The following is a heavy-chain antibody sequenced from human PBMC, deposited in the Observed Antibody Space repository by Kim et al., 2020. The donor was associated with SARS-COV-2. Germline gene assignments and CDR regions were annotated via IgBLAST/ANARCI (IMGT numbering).Heavy chain of an antibody. CDR2: IIPIFGTA. Sequence: SVKVSCKASGGTFSSYAISWVRQAPGQGLEWMGGIIPIFGTANYAQKFQGRVTMTAYESTSTAYMELSSLRSEDTAVYYCASFQGDFSGYDPWGQGTLVTVSS. V-gene: IGHV1-69*13. D-gene: IGHD2-15*01. J-gene: IGHJ5*02. CDR1: GGTFSSYA. CDR3: ASFQGDFSGYDP.